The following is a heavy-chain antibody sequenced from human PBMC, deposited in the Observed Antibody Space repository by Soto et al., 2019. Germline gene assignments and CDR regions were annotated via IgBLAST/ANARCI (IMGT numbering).Heavy chain of an antibody. CDR3: AKTLVVDIVVVPAAMKFDY. J-gene: IGHJ4*02. D-gene: IGHD2-2*03. V-gene: IGHV3-30*18. CDR2: ISYDGSNK. CDR1: GFTFSSYG. Sequence: GGSLRLSCAASGFTFSSYGMHWVRQAPGKGLEWVAVISYDGSNKYYADSVKGRFTISRDNSKNTLYLQMNSLRAEDTAVYYCAKTLVVDIVVVPAAMKFDYWGQGTLVTVSS.